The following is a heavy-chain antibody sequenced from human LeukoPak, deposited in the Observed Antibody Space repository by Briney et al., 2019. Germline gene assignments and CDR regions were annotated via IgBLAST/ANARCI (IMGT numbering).Heavy chain of an antibody. CDR2: ISSSGSTI. D-gene: IGHD1-26*01. CDR3: AKASIVGTTNPGF. CDR1: GFTFSSYE. J-gene: IGHJ4*02. V-gene: IGHV3-48*03. Sequence: PGGSLRLSCAASGFTFSSYEMNWVRQAPGKGLEWVSYISSSGSTIYYADSVKGRFTISRDNSKNTLYLEMNSLRAEDTALYYCAKASIVGTTNPGFWGQGTLVTVSS.